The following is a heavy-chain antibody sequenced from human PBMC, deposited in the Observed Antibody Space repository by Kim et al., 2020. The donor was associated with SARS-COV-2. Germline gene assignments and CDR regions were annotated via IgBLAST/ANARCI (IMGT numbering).Heavy chain of an antibody. Sequence: GGSLRLSCAASGFTFSSYSMNWVRQAPGKGLEWVSSISSSSSYIYYADSVKGRFTISRDNAKNSLYLQMNSLRAEDTAVYYCARDGCSSTSCLVDYWGQGTLVTVSS. V-gene: IGHV3-21*01. J-gene: IGHJ4*02. CDR2: ISSSSSYI. CDR3: ARDGCSSTSCLVDY. CDR1: GFTFSSYS. D-gene: IGHD2-2*01.